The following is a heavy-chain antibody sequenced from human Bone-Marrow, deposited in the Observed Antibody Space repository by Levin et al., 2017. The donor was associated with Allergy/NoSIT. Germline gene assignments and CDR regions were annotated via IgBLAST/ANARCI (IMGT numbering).Heavy chain of an antibody. V-gene: IGHV4-59*01. Sequence: SETLSLICSVSGGSITGYYWNWVRQAPGKGLEWIGYVQFGGTAHYNPSLKGRVTISGDMSKNQFSLKVTSVTPADTAVYYCARNSAFEIWGQGAKVIVSS. D-gene: IGHD2-21*01. CDR2: VQFGGTA. CDR3: ARNSAFEI. J-gene: IGHJ3*02. CDR1: GGSITGYY.